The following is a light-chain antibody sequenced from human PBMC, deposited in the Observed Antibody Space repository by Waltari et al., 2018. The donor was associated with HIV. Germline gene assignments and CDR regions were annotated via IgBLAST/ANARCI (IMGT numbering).Light chain of an antibody. CDR1: QSVSNSY. CDR2: GAY. V-gene: IGKV3-20*01. Sequence: ETVLTQSPGTLSLSPGERAILSCRASQSVSNSYLAWYQQKRGQAPRLLIYGAYSRATGIPDRFSATESGTDYTLTISRLEPEDFALYYCQQYGSSPYTFGQGTKLEIK. J-gene: IGKJ2*01. CDR3: QQYGSSPYT.